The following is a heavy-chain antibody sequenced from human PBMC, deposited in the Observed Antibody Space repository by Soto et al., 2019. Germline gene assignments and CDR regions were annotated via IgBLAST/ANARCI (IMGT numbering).Heavy chain of an antibody. J-gene: IGHJ5*02. CDR3: ARVYYDILTGYRAENWFDP. Sequence: ASVKVSCKASGYTFTSYGISWVRQAPGQGLEWMGWISAYNGNTNYAQKLQGRVTITTDTSTSTAYMELRSLRSDDTAVYYCARVYYDILTGYRAENWFDPWGQGTLVTVSS. V-gene: IGHV1-18*01. CDR1: GYTFTSYG. CDR2: ISAYNGNT. D-gene: IGHD3-9*01.